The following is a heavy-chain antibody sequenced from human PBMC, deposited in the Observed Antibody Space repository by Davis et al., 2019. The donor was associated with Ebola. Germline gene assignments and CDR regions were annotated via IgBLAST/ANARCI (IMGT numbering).Heavy chain of an antibody. CDR3: ARGHWSGYYFDY. CDR1: GRSFSGYY. V-gene: IGHV4-34*01. Sequence: SQTLSLTCAVYGRSFSGYYWSWTRQPPAKGLEWIGEINHSGSTNYNPSLKSRVTISVDRSKNQFSLKLSSVTAADTAVYYCARGHWSGYYFDYWGQGTLVTVSS. D-gene: IGHD3-3*01. CDR2: INHSGST. J-gene: IGHJ4*02.